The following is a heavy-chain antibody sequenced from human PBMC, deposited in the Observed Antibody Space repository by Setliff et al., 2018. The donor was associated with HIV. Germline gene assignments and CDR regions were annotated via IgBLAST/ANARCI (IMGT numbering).Heavy chain of an antibody. Sequence: SETLSLTCTVSGGSISSSSYYWGWIRQPPGKGLEWIGSIYYSGSTYYNPSLKSRVTILVDTSKKQLSLKMCSATAADTAVYYCASLYNWNPRGGVGGAFDIWGQGTMVTVSS. CDR3: ASLYNWNPRGGVGGAFDI. D-gene: IGHD1-20*01. V-gene: IGHV4-39*07. CDR1: GGSISSSSYY. J-gene: IGHJ3*02. CDR2: IYYSGST.